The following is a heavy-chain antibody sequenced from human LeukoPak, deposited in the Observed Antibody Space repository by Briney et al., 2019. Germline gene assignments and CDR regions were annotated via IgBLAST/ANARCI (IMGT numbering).Heavy chain of an antibody. CDR3: ARDEEVVPGYGMDV. J-gene: IGHJ6*02. CDR2: ISSSSSYI. Sequence: GGSLRLSCAASGFTFSSYSMNWVRQAPGKGLEWVSSISSSSSYIYYADSVKGRFTISRDNAKNSLYLQMNSLRAEDTAVYYCARDEEVVPGYGMDVWGQGTTVTVSS. V-gene: IGHV3-21*01. CDR1: GFTFSSYS. D-gene: IGHD2-2*01.